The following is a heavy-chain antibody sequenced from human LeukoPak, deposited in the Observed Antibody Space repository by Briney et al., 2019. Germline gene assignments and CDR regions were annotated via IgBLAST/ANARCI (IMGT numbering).Heavy chain of an antibody. CDR1: GFTFSSYA. Sequence: PGGSLRLSCAASGFTFSSYAMSWVRQAPGKGLEWVGFTRSKAYGGTTEYAASVKGRFTISRDDSKSIAYLQMNSLKTEDTAVYYCTRDYGGIQLWSFDYWGQGTLVTVSS. V-gene: IGHV3-49*04. CDR2: TRSKAYGGTT. J-gene: IGHJ4*02. D-gene: IGHD5-18*01. CDR3: TRDYGGIQLWSFDY.